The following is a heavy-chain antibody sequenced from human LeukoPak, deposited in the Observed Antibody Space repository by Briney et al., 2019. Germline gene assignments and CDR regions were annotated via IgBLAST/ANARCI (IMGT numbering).Heavy chain of an antibody. Sequence: GGSLRLSCAASGFTFSSHSMNWVRQASGQGLEWVSYITSDSSTRFYADSVKGRFTASIDNAEKSMYLQMNNLRAEDTAVYYCARDLSLYCSGGTCYSLNNWGQGTMVTVSS. D-gene: IGHD2-15*01. CDR2: ITSDSSTR. CDR1: GFTFSSHS. V-gene: IGHV3-48*01. J-gene: IGHJ3*01. CDR3: ARDLSLYCSGGTCYSLNN.